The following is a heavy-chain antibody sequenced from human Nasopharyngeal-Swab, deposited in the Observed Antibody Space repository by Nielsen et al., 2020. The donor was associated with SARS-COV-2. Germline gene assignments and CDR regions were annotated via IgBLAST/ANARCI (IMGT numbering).Heavy chain of an antibody. J-gene: IGHJ4*02. D-gene: IGHD6-19*01. CDR2: LYWDDDN. V-gene: IGHV2-5*02. Sequence: SGPTLVKPSQTLTLTCTFSGFSLSTSKVGVSWVRQLPGKALEWLALLYWDDDNRYNPSLKNRITITRDTSKNQVVLTMTNMDPVDTATYYCVHSTGWRLYYWGQGTLVTGSS. CDR1: GFSLSTSKVG. CDR3: VHSTGWRLYY.